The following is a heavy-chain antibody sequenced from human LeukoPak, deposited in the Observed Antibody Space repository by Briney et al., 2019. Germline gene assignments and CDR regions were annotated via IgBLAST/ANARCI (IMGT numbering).Heavy chain of an antibody. CDR3: AKDPDRGVTAENYFDY. J-gene: IGHJ4*02. V-gene: IGHV3-23*01. Sequence: GGSLRLSCAASGFVVGGNYMSWVRQAPGKGLEWVSAISGSGGSTYYADSVKGRFTISRDNSKNTLYLQMNSLRAEDTAVYYCAKDPDRGVTAENYFDYWGQGTLVTVSS. D-gene: IGHD2-21*02. CDR2: ISGSGGST. CDR1: GFVVGGNY.